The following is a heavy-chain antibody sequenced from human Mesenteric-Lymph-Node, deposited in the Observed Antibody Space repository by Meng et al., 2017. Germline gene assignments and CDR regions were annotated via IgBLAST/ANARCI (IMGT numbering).Heavy chain of an antibody. Sequence: QVQRVQSGAEVKKSGASVKVSCKASGYTFTSYGISWVRQAPGQGLEWMGWISAYNGNTNYAQKLQGRVTMTTDTSTSTAYMELSSLRSEDTAVYYCARVFTMVRGVNYYFDYWGQGTLVTVSS. CDR3: ARVFTMVRGVNYYFDY. D-gene: IGHD3-10*01. CDR1: GYTFTSYG. J-gene: IGHJ4*02. V-gene: IGHV1-18*01. CDR2: ISAYNGNT.